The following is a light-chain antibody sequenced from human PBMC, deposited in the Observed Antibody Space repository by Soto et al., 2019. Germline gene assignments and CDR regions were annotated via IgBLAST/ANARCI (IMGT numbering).Light chain of an antibody. V-gene: IGKV3-20*01. CDR1: QSVSSSY. J-gene: IGKJ2*01. Sequence: EIVLTQSPGTLSLSPGERATLSCRASQSVSSSYLAWYQQKPGQAPRLLIYGASSRATGIPDRFSGSGYGTDFTLTISRQEPEDFAVYYCQQYGSSPPNTFGHGTKLESK. CDR3: QQYGSSPPNT. CDR2: GAS.